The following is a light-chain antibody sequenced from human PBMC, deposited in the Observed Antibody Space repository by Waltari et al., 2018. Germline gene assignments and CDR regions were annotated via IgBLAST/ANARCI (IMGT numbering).Light chain of an antibody. Sequence: QSALTQPASVSGSLGQSITISCSGTSSDVGNYNLVSWYRQFPGAAPKLICYEVTDRPSMISDRFSGSKFGNRASLTISGLQAEDEADYYCSSYAGNSAIVFGGGTKVTVV. CDR2: EVT. J-gene: IGLJ3*02. CDR1: SSDVGNYNL. CDR3: SSYAGNSAIV. V-gene: IGLV2-23*02.